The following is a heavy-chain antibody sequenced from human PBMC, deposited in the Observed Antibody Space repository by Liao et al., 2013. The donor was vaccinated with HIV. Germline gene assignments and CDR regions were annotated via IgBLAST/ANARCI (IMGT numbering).Heavy chain of an antibody. V-gene: IGHV4-61*02. J-gene: IGHJ3*02. CDR2: LCRWRL. Sequence: QVQLQESGPGLVKPSHTLSLTCTVSGEAISSATFYWSWIRQPRREGTGVDWACLCRWRLRQEPFPQASRHCFSRSSKNQFSLTLQDVTAADTAVYFCARTNRFFDAFDKWGQGTLVTVSS. D-gene: IGHD3-3*01. CDR1: GEAISSATFY. CDR3: ARTNRFFDAFDK.